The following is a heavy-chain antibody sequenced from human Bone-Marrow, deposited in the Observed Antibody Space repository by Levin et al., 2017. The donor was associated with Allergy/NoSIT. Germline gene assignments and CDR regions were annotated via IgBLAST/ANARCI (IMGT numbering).Heavy chain of an antibody. CDR3: ARLADYVWGSFRTDFDY. Sequence: SETLSLTCTVSGGSVSNSRYYWGWIRQSPGKGLEWIGTIYYSGSTDYNPSLKSRFTMSLETSRNQFSLKLTSVTAADTAVYYCARLADYVWGSFRTDFDYWGQGTRVIVSS. V-gene: IGHV4-39*01. D-gene: IGHD3-16*02. J-gene: IGHJ4*02. CDR1: GGSVSNSRYY. CDR2: IYYSGST.